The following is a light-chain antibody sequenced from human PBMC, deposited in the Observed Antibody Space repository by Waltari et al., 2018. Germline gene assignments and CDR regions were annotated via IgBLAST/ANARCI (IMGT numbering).Light chain of an antibody. CDR3: AAFDDSLNGWV. CDR2: RNN. V-gene: IGLV1-47*01. Sequence: QSMLTQPSSPSGAPGQRVTISCSGSSSNIGSNYVYWYQRLPGTAPKLLIYRNNQRPSGVPDGLSESKSATSASLAISGVRAEDEADYYCAAFDDSLNGWVFGGGTKLTVL. J-gene: IGLJ3*02. CDR1: SSNIGSNY.